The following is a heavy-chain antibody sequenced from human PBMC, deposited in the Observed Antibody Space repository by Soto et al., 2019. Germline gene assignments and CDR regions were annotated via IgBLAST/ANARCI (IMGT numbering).Heavy chain of an antibody. CDR3: ARDSGIPGRFWYFAI. V-gene: IGHV1-2*02. D-gene: IGHD3-3*01. CDR1: GYSFVNFF. J-gene: IGHJ2*01. CDR2: VNPKRGGT. Sequence: QVKLVQSGAEVKKPGASVRVSCKTYGYSFVNFFLHWVRQAPGQGPEWMGFVNPKRGGTEYAPKFQGRVTMHRYTLINTVYLDLSGLTSDDTAVYYCARDSGIPGRFWYFAIWGRGTLVTVSS.